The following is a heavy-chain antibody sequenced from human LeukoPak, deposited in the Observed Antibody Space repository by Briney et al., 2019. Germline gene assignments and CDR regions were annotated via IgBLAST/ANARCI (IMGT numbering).Heavy chain of an antibody. D-gene: IGHD3-3*01. CDR2: INPNSGGT. J-gene: IGHJ3*02. Sequence: GASVKVSCKASGYTFTGYYMHWVRQAPGQGLEWMGWINPNSGGTNYAQKFQGRVTMTRDTSISTAYMELSRLRSDDTAVYYCARAYYDFWSGYSGAFDIWGQGTMVTVSS. V-gene: IGHV1-2*02. CDR1: GYTFTGYY. CDR3: ARAYYDFWSGYSGAFDI.